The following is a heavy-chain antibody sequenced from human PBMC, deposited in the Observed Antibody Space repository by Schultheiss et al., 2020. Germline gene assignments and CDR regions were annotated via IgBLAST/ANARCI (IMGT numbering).Heavy chain of an antibody. Sequence: SQTLSLTCTVSGGSISSYSWSWIRQPAGKGLEWIGRMYTSGTTNYNPSLKSRVTVSVDTSKNQFSLKLSSVTAADTAVYYCASSSSQDYWGQGTLVTVSS. CDR1: GGSISSYS. CDR2: MYTSGTT. V-gene: IGHV4-4*07. J-gene: IGHJ4*02. CDR3: ASSSSQDY. D-gene: IGHD6-13*01.